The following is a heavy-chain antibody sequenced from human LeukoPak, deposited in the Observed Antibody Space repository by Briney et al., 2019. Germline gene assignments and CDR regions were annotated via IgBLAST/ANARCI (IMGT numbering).Heavy chain of an antibody. CDR2: IYYSGST. CDR3: ARDVLYRSSSQFDY. CDR1: GGSISSGGYY. Sequence: PSETLSLTCTVSGGSISSGGYYWSWIRQHPGKGLEWIGYIYYSGSTYYNPSLKSRVTISVDTSKNQFSLKLSSVTAADTAVYYCARDVLYRSSSQFDYWGQGTLVTVSS. V-gene: IGHV4-31*03. J-gene: IGHJ4*02. D-gene: IGHD6-6*01.